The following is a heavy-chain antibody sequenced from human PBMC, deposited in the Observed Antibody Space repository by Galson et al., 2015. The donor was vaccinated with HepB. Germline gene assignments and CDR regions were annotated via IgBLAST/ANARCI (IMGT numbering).Heavy chain of an antibody. CDR3: ARDPSIAARRRFDY. Sequence: SLRLSCAASGFTFSSYAMHWVRQAPGKGLEWVAVISYDGSNKYYADSVKGRFTISRDNSKNTLYLQMNSLRAEDTAVYYCARDPSIAARRRFDYWGQGTLVTVSS. CDR2: ISYDGSNK. D-gene: IGHD6-6*01. J-gene: IGHJ4*02. CDR1: GFTFSSYA. V-gene: IGHV3-30-3*01.